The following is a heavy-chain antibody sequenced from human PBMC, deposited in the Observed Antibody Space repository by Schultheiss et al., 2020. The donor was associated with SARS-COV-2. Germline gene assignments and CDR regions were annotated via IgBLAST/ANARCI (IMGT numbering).Heavy chain of an antibody. D-gene: IGHD6-19*01. CDR2: ISSSSSYT. V-gene: IGHV3-11*06. CDR3: AIMDKGGCFDY. J-gene: IGHJ4*02. CDR1: GFTFSDYY. Sequence: GGSLRLSCAASGFTFSDYYMSWIRQAPGKGLEWVSYISSSSSYTNYADSVKGRFTISRDNAKNSLYLQMNSLRAEDTAVYYCAIMDKGGCFDYWGQGTLVTVSS.